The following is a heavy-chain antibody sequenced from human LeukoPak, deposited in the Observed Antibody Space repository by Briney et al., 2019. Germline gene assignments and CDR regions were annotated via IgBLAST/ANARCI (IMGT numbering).Heavy chain of an antibody. V-gene: IGHV1-46*01. CDR3: ARRERYCSSTSCYAFFDY. Sequence: ASVTVSCKASGYTFTSYYMHWVRQAPGQGLEWMGIINPSGGSTSYAQKFQGRVTMTRDTSTSTVYMELSSLRSEDTAVYYCARRERYCSSTSCYAFFDYWGQGTLVTVSS. J-gene: IGHJ4*02. CDR2: INPSGGST. D-gene: IGHD2-2*01. CDR1: GYTFTSYY.